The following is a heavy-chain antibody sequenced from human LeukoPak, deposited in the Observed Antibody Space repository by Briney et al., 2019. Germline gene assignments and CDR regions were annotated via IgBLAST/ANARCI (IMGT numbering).Heavy chain of an antibody. CDR2: ISSSGSTI. J-gene: IGHJ4*02. CDR1: GFTFSSYE. V-gene: IGHV3-48*03. Sequence: HPGGSLRLSCAASGFTFSSYEMNWVRQAPGKGLEWVSYISSSGSTIYYADSVKGRFTISRDNAKNSLYLQMNSLRAEDTAVYYCARSRDDSFDYWGQGTLVTVSS. CDR3: ARSRDDSFDY.